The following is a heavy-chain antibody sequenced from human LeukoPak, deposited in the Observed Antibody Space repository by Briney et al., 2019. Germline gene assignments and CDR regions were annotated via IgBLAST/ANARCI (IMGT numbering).Heavy chain of an antibody. D-gene: IGHD3-9*01. V-gene: IGHV3-23*01. CDR3: AKRGVVILVILVGFDKEAYYFDS. Sequence: GGSLRLSCAFSGIILSNYGMSGVRQPAGRGLEWVAGISDSGGRTNYPDSVKGRFTISRDNPKDTLYMQMNSLRAEDTAVYLCAKRGVVILVILVGFDKEAYYFDSWGQGALVTVSS. J-gene: IGHJ4*02. CDR2: ISDSGGRT. CDR1: GIILSNYG.